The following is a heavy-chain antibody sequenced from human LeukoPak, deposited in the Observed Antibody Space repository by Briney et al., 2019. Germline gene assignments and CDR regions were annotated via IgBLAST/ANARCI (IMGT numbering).Heavy chain of an antibody. CDR3: ARAYIVGAAAGHDY. D-gene: IGHD6-13*01. V-gene: IGHV1-18*01. J-gene: IGHJ4*02. CDR1: GYTFTSYG. CDR2: ISAYNGNT. Sequence: ASVKVSCTASGYTFTSYGISWVRQAPGQGLEWMGWISAYNGNTNYAQKLQGRVTMTTDTSTSTAYMELRSLRSDDTAVYYCARAYIVGAAAGHDYWGQGILVTVSS.